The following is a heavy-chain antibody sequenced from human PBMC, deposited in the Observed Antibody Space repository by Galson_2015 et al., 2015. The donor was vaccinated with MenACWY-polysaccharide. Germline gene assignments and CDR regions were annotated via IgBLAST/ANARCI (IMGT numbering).Heavy chain of an antibody. Sequence: SVKVSCKASGYKFSSYDINWVRQASGQGLEWMGWMNPNSGNTGYAQRFQGRIAMTRDTATSTAYMELRMLRYGDTAVYYCARIIARKYTFADSWGQGTMVSVSS. J-gene: IGHJ4*02. D-gene: IGHD2-21*01. CDR2: MNPNSGNT. CDR1: GYKFSSYD. CDR3: ARIIARKYTFADS. V-gene: IGHV1-8*01.